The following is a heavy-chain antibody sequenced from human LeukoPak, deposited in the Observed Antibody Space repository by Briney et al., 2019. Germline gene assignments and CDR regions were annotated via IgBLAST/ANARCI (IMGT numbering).Heavy chain of an antibody. Sequence: SETLSLTCAVYGGSFSGYYWSWIRQPPGKGLEWIGEINHSGSTNYNPSLKSRVTISVDTSKNQFSLKLSSVTAADTAVYYCARVPIVVVVAATPYYYYGMDVWGRGTTVTVSS. CDR3: ARVPIVVVVAATPYYYYGMDV. D-gene: IGHD2-15*01. V-gene: IGHV4-34*01. CDR2: INHSGST. CDR1: GGSFSGYY. J-gene: IGHJ6*02.